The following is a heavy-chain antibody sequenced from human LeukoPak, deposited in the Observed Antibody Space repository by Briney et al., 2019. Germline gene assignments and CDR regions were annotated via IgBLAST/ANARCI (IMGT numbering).Heavy chain of an antibody. D-gene: IGHD2-21*01. J-gene: IGHJ4*02. CDR2: IKLNRGGT. CDR3: ARAKGLGCGGDCYYVFDY. CDR1: GYTFTGYN. Sequence: ASVKVSCKASGYTFTGYNMDWGRQAPGQGLEWMGWIKLNRGGTNYAQTFQGRVTMTRDTSISTASMELSRLRSDGTAVYYCARAKGLGCGGDCYYVFDYWGQGTLVTVSS. V-gene: IGHV1-2*02.